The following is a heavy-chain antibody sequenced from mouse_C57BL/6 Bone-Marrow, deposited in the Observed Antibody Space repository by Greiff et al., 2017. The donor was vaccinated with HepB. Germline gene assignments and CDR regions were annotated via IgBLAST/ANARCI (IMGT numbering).Heavy chain of an antibody. CDR1: GYAFSSSW. Sequence: QVQLQQSGPELVKPGASVKISCKASGYAFSSSWMNWVKQRPGKGLEWIGRIYPGDGDTNYNGKFKGKATLTADKSSSTAYMQLSSLTSEDSAVYFCARPNTTGDAMDYWGQGTSVTVSS. CDR2: IYPGDGDT. CDR3: ARPNTTGDAMDY. J-gene: IGHJ4*01. D-gene: IGHD1-1*01. V-gene: IGHV1-82*01.